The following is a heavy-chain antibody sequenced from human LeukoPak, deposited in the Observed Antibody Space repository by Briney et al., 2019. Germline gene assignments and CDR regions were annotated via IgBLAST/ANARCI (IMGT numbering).Heavy chain of an antibody. D-gene: IGHD3-9*01. CDR1: GFTFSTYG. J-gene: IGHJ4*02. CDR3: AKDPVLRYFDWLLYYFDY. CDR2: FSGSGGTT. V-gene: IGHV3-23*01. Sequence: GSLRLSCAASGFTFSTYGMSWVRQAPGKGLQWVSTFSGSGGTTYYADSVKGRFTISRDNSKNTLYLQMNSLRAEDTAVYYCAKDPVLRYFDWLLYYFDYWGQGTLVTVSS.